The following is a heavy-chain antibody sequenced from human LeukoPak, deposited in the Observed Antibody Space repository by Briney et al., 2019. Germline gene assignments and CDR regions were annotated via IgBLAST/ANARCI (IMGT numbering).Heavy chain of an antibody. D-gene: IGHD6-13*01. CDR3: AKDGYSSSWYSHFDY. V-gene: IGHV3-30*18. Sequence: GRSLRLSCAASGFTLSSYGMHWVRQAPGKGLEWVAVISDDGSYKYYADSVKGRFTISRDNFKNTLYLQMNSLRAEDTAVYYCAKDGYSSSWYSHFDYWGQGTLVTVSS. CDR2: ISDDGSYK. CDR1: GFTLSSYG. J-gene: IGHJ4*02.